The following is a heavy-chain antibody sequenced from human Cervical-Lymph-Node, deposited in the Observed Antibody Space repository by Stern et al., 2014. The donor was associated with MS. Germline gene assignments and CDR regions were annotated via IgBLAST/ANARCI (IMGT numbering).Heavy chain of an antibody. CDR1: GGPFSSYA. CDR3: ARGELKEGLVRGMDV. Sequence: VQLEESGAEVKKPGSSVKVSCKASGGPFSSYAISWGRQAPGQGLEWMGGVIPIFGTANYAQKFQGRVTITADESTSTAYMELSSLRSEDTAVYYCARGELKEGLVRGMDVWGQGTTVTVSS. V-gene: IGHV1-69*01. D-gene: IGHD1-26*01. CDR2: VIPIFGTA. J-gene: IGHJ6*02.